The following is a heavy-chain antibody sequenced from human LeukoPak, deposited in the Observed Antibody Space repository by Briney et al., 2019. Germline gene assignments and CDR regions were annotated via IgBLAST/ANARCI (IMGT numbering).Heavy chain of an antibody. D-gene: IGHD6-19*01. CDR1: GFTFSSYS. V-gene: IGHV3-21*01. J-gene: IGHJ4*02. CDR2: ISSSSSYI. Sequence: GGSLRLSCAAPGFTFSSYSMNWVRQAPGKGLEWVSSISSSSSYISYADSLRGRFTISRDNAKNSLYLQMNSLRAEDTAVYYCARDARESSGRKFDYWGQGTLVTVSS. CDR3: ARDARESSGRKFDY.